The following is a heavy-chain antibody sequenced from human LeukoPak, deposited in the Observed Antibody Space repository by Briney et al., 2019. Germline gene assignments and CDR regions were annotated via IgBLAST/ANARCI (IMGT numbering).Heavy chain of an antibody. CDR2: INPSGGST. Sequence: ASVKVSCKASGYTFTSYYMHWVRQAPGQGLEWMGIINPSGGSTSYAQKFQGRVTMTRDTSTSTVYMELSSLRSEDTAVYYCARGWTQLWLEAYYFDYWGQGTLVTVSS. CDR1: GYTFTSYY. D-gene: IGHD5-18*01. V-gene: IGHV1-46*01. J-gene: IGHJ4*02. CDR3: ARGWTQLWLEAYYFDY.